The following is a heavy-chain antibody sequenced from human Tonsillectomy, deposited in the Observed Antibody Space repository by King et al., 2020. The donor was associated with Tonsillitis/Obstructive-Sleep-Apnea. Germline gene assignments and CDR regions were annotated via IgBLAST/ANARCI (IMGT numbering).Heavy chain of an antibody. CDR2: IFLGDEK. J-gene: IGHJ6*03. CDR1: GFSLNNARLG. CDR3: ARIQGYYYYMDV. V-gene: IGHV2-26*01. Sequence: VTLKESGPVLVKPTETLTLTCTVSGFSLNNARLGVSWIRQPPGRALEWLAHIFLGDEKSYSTSLKSRLTISKDTSKSQVVLTMTNMDPVDTATYYCARIQGYYYYMDVWGKGTPVTVSS.